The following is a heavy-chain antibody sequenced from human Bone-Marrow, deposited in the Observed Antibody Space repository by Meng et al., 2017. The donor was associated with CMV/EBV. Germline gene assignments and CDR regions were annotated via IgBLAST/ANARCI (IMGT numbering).Heavy chain of an antibody. CDR2: INPNHGGT. D-gene: IGHD5/OR15-5a*01. CDR1: GYTFTACC. Sequence: KVSCKASGYTFTACCIRWVQQASGQGLEWMGRINPNHGGTNYAQILQGRCIMTTDTSINTVYMELRSLTSDDTAVYYCGRGNVSFNPGGQGSLVTVS. CDR3: GRGNVSFNP. J-gene: IGHJ5*02. V-gene: IGHV1-2*02.